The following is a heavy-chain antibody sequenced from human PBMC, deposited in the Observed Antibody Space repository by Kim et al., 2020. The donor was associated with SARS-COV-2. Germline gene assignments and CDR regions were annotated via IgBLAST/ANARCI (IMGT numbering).Heavy chain of an antibody. CDR3: ARSPPRGLGQNIGFDY. D-gene: IGHD3-16*01. CDR2: ISSSSSYI. Sequence: GGSLRLSCAASGFTFSSYSMNWVRQAPGKGLEWVSSISSSSSYIYYADSVKGRFTISRDNAKNSLYLQMNSLRAEDTAVYYCARSPPRGLGQNIGFDYWGQGTLVTVSS. V-gene: IGHV3-21*01. J-gene: IGHJ4*02. CDR1: GFTFSSYS.